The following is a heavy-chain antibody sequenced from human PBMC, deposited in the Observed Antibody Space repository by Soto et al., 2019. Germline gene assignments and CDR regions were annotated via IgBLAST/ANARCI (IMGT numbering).Heavy chain of an antibody. CDR3: ARVGAAAGTPHGLDY. D-gene: IGHD6-13*01. V-gene: IGHV1-69*06. CDR2: IIPIFGTA. J-gene: IGHJ4*02. CDR1: GGTFSSYA. Sequence: ASVKVSCKASGGTFSSYAISWVRQAPGQGLEWMGGIIPIFGTANYAQKFQGRVTITADKSTSTAYMELSSLRSEDTAVYYCARVGAAAGTPHGLDYWGQGTLVTVSS.